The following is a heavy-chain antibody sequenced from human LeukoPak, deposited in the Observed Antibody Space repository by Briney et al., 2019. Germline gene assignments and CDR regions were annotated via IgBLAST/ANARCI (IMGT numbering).Heavy chain of an antibody. Sequence: LGGSLRLSCAASGFTFSSYSMNWVRQAPGKGLEWVSSISSSSSYIYYADSVKGRFTISRDNARNSLYLQMNSLGAEDTAVYFCARDLSVNWFDPWGQGTLVTVSS. CDR2: ISSSSSYI. CDR1: GFTFSSYS. CDR3: ARDLSVNWFDP. V-gene: IGHV3-21*06. J-gene: IGHJ5*02.